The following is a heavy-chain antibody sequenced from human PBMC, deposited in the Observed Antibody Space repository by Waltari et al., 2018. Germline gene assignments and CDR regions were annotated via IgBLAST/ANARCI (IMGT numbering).Heavy chain of an antibody. CDR3: VRGRGNNWCTDY. CDR1: GGSVNSDY. V-gene: IGHV4-59*02. CDR2: IDYTGTI. J-gene: IGHJ4*02. D-gene: IGHD2-8*01. Sequence: QVQLQESGPGLVKPSETLSLTCTVPGGSVNSDYWSWIRQPPGKGLEWIGCIDYTGTITYNPSLKSRVTLSRDTSKNQLSLSLNSVTAADTAVYYCVRGRGNNWCTDYWGQGILVTVSS.